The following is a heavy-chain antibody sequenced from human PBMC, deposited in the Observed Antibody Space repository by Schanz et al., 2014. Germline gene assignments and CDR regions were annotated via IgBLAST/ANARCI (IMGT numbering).Heavy chain of an antibody. CDR1: GFSLNTYG. Sequence: QVQLVESGGGVVQPGRSLRLSCSVSGFSLNTYGIHWFRQPAGKGLEWVAVIWNNGVTKYYADSVRGRFTISRDNAKNTLYLQMNSLRAEDTAVYYCARDSRPNYDFLTAYYSIDYWGQGTLVTVSS. J-gene: IGHJ4*02. V-gene: IGHV3-33*01. CDR2: IWNNGVTK. D-gene: IGHD3-9*01. CDR3: ARDSRPNYDFLTAYYSIDY.